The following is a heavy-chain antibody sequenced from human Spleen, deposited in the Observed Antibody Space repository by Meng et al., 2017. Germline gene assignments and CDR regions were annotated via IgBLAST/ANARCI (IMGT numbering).Heavy chain of an antibody. CDR2: IYHSGST. Sequence: QLQLQESGSGRVKPSETLSLTCAISGVSVSSGGSSWSWIRQPPGKGLEWIWYIYHSGSTYYNPSLKSRVTISVDRSKNQFSLKLSSVTAADTAVYYCARGGYSYEPLYYFDYWGQGTLVTVSS. J-gene: IGHJ4*02. CDR1: GVSVSSGGSS. CDR3: ARGGYSYEPLYYFDY. D-gene: IGHD5-18*01. V-gene: IGHV4-30-2*01.